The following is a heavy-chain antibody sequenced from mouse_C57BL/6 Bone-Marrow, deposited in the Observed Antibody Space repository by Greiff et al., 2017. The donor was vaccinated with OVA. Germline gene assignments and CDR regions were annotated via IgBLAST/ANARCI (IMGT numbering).Heavy chain of an antibody. V-gene: IGHV5-6*01. D-gene: IGHD2-4*01. CDR3: ARLGLPFYWYFDV. J-gene: IGHJ1*03. CDR2: ISSGGSCT. CDR1: GFTFSSYG. Sequence: EVKVVESGGDLVKPGGSLTLSCAASGFTFSSYGMSWVRQTPDKRLEWVATISSGGSCTYYPDSVKGRFPISRDNAKDTLYLQMSSLKSEDTAMYYCARLGLPFYWYFDVWGTGTTVTVTS.